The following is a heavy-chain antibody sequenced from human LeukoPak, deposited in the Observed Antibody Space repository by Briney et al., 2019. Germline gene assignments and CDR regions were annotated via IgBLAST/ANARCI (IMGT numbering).Heavy chain of an antibody. Sequence: TSETLSLTCAVYGGSFSGYYWSWIRQPPGKGLEWIGEINHSGSTNYNPSLKSRVTISVDTSKNQFPLKLSSVTAADTAVYYCARGFYGSGSYYTANFDYWGQGTLVTVSS. J-gene: IGHJ4*02. CDR1: GGSFSGYY. D-gene: IGHD3-10*01. V-gene: IGHV4-34*01. CDR2: INHSGST. CDR3: ARGFYGSGSYYTANFDY.